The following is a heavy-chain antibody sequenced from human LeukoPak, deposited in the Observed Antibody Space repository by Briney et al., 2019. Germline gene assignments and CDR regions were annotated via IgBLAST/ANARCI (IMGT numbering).Heavy chain of an antibody. CDR3: ARHRRGYSYGFFDY. J-gene: IGHJ4*02. V-gene: IGHV4-39*01. D-gene: IGHD5-18*01. CDR1: GGSISSSSYS. CDR2: IYYSGST. Sequence: SETLSLTCTVSGGSISSSSYSWGWIRQPPGKGLEWIGSIYYSGSTYYNPSLKSRVTLSVDTSKNQFSLKLSSVTAADTAVYYCARHRRGYSYGFFDYWGQGTLVTVSS.